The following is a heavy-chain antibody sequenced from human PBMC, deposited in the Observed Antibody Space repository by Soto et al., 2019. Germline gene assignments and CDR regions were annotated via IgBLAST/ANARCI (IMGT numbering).Heavy chain of an antibody. J-gene: IGHJ4*02. D-gene: IGHD7-27*01. CDR1: GFTFGSHG. CDR3: VRDNWGSGGFFDY. Sequence: QVHLVESGGGVVQPGRSLRLSCAASGFTFGSHGMHWVRQAPGKGLEWVAVIWYDGSNKYYADSVRGRITISRDNSKNTLYLQMNSLRAEDTAVYYCVRDNWGSGGFFDYWGQGTLVTVSS. V-gene: IGHV3-33*01. CDR2: IWYDGSNK.